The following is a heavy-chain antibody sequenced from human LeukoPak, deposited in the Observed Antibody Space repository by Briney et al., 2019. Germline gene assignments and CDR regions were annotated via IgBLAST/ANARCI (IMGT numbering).Heavy chain of an antibody. D-gene: IGHD3-22*01. Sequence: SETLSLTCTVSGGSISSGGYYWSWIRQHPGKGLEWIGYIYYSGSTYYNPSLKSRVTISVDTSKNQFSLKLSSVTAADTAVYYCARMVVVFDAFDIWGQGTMVTASS. J-gene: IGHJ3*02. CDR2: IYYSGST. V-gene: IGHV4-31*03. CDR3: ARMVVVFDAFDI. CDR1: GGSISSGGYY.